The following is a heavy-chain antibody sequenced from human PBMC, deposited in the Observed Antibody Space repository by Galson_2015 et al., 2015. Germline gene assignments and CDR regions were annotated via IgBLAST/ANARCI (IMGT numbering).Heavy chain of an antibody. J-gene: IGHJ4*02. V-gene: IGHV3-33*01. Sequence: SLRLSCAASGFTFSSYGMHWVRQAPGKGLEWVAVIWHDGSNKYYADSVKGRFTISRDNSKNTLHLQMNSLRAEDTAVYYCARDSEVGWQWLVGEVAYWGQGTLVTVSS. CDR1: GFTFSSYG. D-gene: IGHD6-19*01. CDR3: ARDSEVGWQWLVGEVAY. CDR2: IWHDGSNK.